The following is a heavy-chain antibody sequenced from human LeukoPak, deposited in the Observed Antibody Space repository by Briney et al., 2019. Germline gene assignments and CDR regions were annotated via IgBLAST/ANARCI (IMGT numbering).Heavy chain of an antibody. Sequence: PGGSLRLSCAASGFTFSAYWMSWVRQAPGKGLEWVAHIKGDGSEKYSVDSVKGRFTISRDNAKSSLYLQMNSLRAEDTALYYCARGGFGYVYFDYWGRGSLVTVSS. CDR1: GFTFSAYW. CDR2: IKGDGSEK. CDR3: ARGGFGYVYFDY. J-gene: IGHJ4*02. V-gene: IGHV3-7*01. D-gene: IGHD2-8*01.